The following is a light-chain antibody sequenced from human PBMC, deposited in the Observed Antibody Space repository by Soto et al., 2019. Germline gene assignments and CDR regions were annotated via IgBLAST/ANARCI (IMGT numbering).Light chain of an antibody. CDR3: SSYTSGSTPLV. CDR2: EVS. Sequence: QSALTQPASVSGSPGQSITISCTGTSSDVGGYIYVSWYQQHPGKAPKLLIYEVSNRPSGVSTRFSGSKSGDTASLNISGLQAEDEADYYCSSYTSGSTPLVFGTGTK. J-gene: IGLJ1*01. V-gene: IGLV2-14*01. CDR1: SSDVGGYIY.